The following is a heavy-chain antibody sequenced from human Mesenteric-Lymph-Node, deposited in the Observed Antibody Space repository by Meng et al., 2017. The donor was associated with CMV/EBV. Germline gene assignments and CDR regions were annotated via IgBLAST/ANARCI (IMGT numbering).Heavy chain of an antibody. CDR1: GGSISSGGYY. CDR2: ISYSGIT. D-gene: IGHD3-22*01. CDR3: ARDRGGYSLHDY. V-gene: IGHV4-31*02. Sequence: TVSGGSISSGGYYWSWIRQHPGKGLEWIGYISYSGITWYNPSLQSRVTISVDTSNNQFSLRLSSVTAADTAVYYCARDRGGYSLHDYWGQGTLVTVSS. J-gene: IGHJ4*02.